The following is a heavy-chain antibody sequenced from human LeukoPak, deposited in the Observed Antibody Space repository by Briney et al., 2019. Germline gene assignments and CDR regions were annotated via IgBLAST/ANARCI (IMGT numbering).Heavy chain of an antibody. J-gene: IGHJ4*02. CDR2: FSGGGDS. Sequence: PGGSLSLSCAASGLTSGIYAMSWVRQAPGKGLEWVSAFSGGGDSFYADSVKGRFTISRDNSKNTLYLQMNSLRAEDTAVYYCAKEGFDSWGQGTLVTVSS. V-gene: IGHV3-23*01. CDR3: AKEGFDS. CDR1: GLTSGIYA.